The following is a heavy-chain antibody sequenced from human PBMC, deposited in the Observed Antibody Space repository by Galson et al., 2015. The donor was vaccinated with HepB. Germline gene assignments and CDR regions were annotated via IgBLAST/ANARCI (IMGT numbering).Heavy chain of an antibody. CDR2: IKEDGSEK. J-gene: IGHJ2*01. Sequence: SLRLSCAASGFTFRSYWMSWVRQAPGKGLEWVATIKEDGSEKYYVDSVKGRFTVSRGNAKNSLSLQMNSLRAEDTAVYYCARPNNWALMKRYWYFDLWGRGTLVTVSS. CDR3: ARPNNWALMKRYWYFDL. D-gene: IGHD2/OR15-2a*01. CDR1: GFTFRSYW. V-gene: IGHV3-7*03.